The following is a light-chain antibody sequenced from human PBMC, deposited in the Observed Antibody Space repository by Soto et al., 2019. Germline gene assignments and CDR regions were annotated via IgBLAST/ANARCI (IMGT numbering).Light chain of an antibody. CDR1: QSVSSSY. V-gene: IGKV3D-20*02. CDR3: QQRGDWPLYT. J-gene: IGKJ2*01. Sequence: DIVLTQSPGTLSLSPGERATVSCRASQSVSSSYLAWYQQQPGQPPRLLIYGASTRATGFPDRFSGSGSGTDFTLTISRLEPEDFAVYYCQQRGDWPLYTFGQGSRLEIK. CDR2: GAS.